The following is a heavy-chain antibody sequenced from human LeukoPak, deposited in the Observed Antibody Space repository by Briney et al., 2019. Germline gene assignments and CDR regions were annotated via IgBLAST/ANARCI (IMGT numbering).Heavy chain of an antibody. D-gene: IGHD3-9*01. CDR1: GGTVSSGSYY. CDR2: IYYSGST. CDR3: ARGVHPYYDILTGYYPRFDY. V-gene: IGHV4-61*01. Sequence: SETLSLTCTVSGGTVSSGSYYWSWLRQPPGKGLEWIGYIYYSGSTNYNPSLKSRATISVDTSKNQFSLKLSSVTAADTAGYYCARGVHPYYDILTGYYPRFDYWGQGTLVTVSS. J-gene: IGHJ4*02.